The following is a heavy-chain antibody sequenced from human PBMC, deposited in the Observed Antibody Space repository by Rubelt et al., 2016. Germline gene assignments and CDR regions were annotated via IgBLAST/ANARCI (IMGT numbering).Heavy chain of an antibody. J-gene: IGHJ5*02. D-gene: IGHD6-13*01. V-gene: IGHV1-18*01. CDR2: SRAYNGNT. CDR3: ASMYSSSWYRGWFDP. Sequence: QVQLVQSGAEVKKPGASVKVSCKASGYTFTSYGISWVRQAPGQGLEWMGWSRAYNGNTNYAKKLPALVTMTTDPSTSTAYMELMSRRSDDTAVYYCASMYSSSWYRGWFDPWGQGTLVTVSS. CDR1: GYTFTSYG.